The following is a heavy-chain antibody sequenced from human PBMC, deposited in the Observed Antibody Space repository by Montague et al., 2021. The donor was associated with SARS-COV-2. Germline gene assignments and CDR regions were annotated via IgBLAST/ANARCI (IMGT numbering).Heavy chain of an antibody. CDR3: ARVDIMLPGVTKGMDA. CDR1: GGSISSNNYY. CDR2: IYYSGRT. Sequence: SETLSLTCTVSGGSISSNNYYWGWIRPPPGKGLKWIGNIYYSGRTNYNPYLKSRATISIDTTKNQLSLKLSSVTAADTAVYYCARVDIMLPGVTKGMDAWGQGTTVTVSS. V-gene: IGHV4-39*07. J-gene: IGHJ6*02. D-gene: IGHD3-16*01.